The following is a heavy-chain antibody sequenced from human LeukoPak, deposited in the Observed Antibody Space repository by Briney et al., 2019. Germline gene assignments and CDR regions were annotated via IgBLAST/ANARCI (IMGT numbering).Heavy chain of an antibody. CDR3: ARDLAWGGY. Sequence: GGSLRLSCAASGFTFSIYTMSWVRQAPGKGLEWVSSITSSSSSMYSADSVKGRLTISRDNAKNSLYLQMNSLRAEDTAVYYCARDLAWGGYWGQGTLVTVSS. D-gene: IGHD7-27*01. CDR2: ITSSSSSM. V-gene: IGHV3-21*01. J-gene: IGHJ4*02. CDR1: GFTFSIYT.